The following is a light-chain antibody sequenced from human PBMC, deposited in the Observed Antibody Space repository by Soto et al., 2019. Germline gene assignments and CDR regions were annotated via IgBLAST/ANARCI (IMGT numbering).Light chain of an antibody. CDR2: KAS. V-gene: IGKV1-5*03. CDR3: QQYKSYSYT. Sequence: DIQMTQSPSTLSASVGDRVTITCRASQSVSSWLAWYQQKPGKAPKVLIYKASVLESGVPSRFSGSGSETEFTLTISNLQPDDFATYYCQQYKSYSYTFGQGTKLEIK. CDR1: QSVSSW. J-gene: IGKJ2*01.